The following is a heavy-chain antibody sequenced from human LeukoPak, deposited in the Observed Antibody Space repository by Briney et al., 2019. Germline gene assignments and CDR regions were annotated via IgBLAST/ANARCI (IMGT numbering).Heavy chain of an antibody. CDR3: ASPYYGSGSYYYGMDV. CDR1: GLTFSSYG. D-gene: IGHD3-10*01. Sequence: GGSLRLSCAASGLTFSSYGMHWVRQAPGKGLEWVSVIRYDGSNKYYADSVKGRFTISRDDSKNTLYLQMNSLRAEDTAVYYCASPYYGSGSYYYGMDVWGQGTTVTVSS. CDR2: IRYDGSNK. J-gene: IGHJ6*02. V-gene: IGHV3-30*02.